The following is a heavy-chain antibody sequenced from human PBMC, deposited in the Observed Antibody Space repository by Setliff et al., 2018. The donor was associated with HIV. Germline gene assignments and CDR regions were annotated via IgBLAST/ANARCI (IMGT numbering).Heavy chain of an antibody. J-gene: IGHJ4*02. Sequence: SETLSLTCTVSGGSISSGRYYWSWIRQPAGKGLEWIGHIYTSGSTNYNPSLKSRVTISVDTSKNQFSLRLTSVTAADTAVDYCARERSRGYTDPPRFDYWGQGTLVTVSS. V-gene: IGHV4-61*09. D-gene: IGHD5-18*01. CDR3: ARERSRGYTDPPRFDY. CDR1: GGSISSGRYY. CDR2: IYTSGST.